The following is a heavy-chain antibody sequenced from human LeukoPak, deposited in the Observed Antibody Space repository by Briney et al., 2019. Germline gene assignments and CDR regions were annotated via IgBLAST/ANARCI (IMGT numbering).Heavy chain of an antibody. V-gene: IGHV4-4*02. Sequence: SGTLSLTCAVSGGSLSSNNWWSWVRQPPGKGLEWIGEIFHSGSTNYNPSLKSRVTISVDTSKNQFSLKLSSVTAADTAVYYCARHGWGSRYYYYGMDVWGQGTTVTVSS. CDR2: IFHSGST. D-gene: IGHD6-19*01. CDR3: ARHGWGSRYYYYGMDV. J-gene: IGHJ6*02. CDR1: GGSLSSNNW.